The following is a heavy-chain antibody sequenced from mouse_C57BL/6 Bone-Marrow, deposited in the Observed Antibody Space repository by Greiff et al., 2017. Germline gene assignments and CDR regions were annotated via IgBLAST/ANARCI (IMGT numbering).Heavy chain of an antibody. CDR1: GYTFTSYG. CDR2: IYPRSGNT. V-gene: IGHV1-81*01. Sequence: QVQLQQSGAELARPGASVKLSCKASGYTFTSYGISWVKQRTGQGLEWIGEIYPRSGNTYYNEKFKGKATLTADKSSITAYMALRSLTSEDSAVYFCARGGWFLRDYAMDYWGQGTSVTVSS. CDR3: ARGGWFLRDYAMDY. D-gene: IGHD2-3*01. J-gene: IGHJ4*01.